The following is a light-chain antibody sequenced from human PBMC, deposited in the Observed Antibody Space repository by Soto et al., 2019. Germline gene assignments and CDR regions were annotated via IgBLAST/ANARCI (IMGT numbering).Light chain of an antibody. V-gene: IGKV3-15*01. CDR3: QQYDAWPVA. CDR1: RGVGPN. Sequence: EMGVRQSPVTLPCPPGEEAPLSCRAGRGVGPNVAWYQQKPGQAPRLLIYSASTRAPGVPARVGGSGSGTEFTLTISNLQSEDFAVYYCQQYDAWPVAFGQGTKLEIK. CDR2: SAS. J-gene: IGKJ2*01.